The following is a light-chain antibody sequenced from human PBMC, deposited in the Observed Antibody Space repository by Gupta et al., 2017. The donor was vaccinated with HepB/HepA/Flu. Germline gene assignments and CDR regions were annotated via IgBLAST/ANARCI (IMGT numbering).Light chain of an antibody. CDR3: SSDTSSSNYV. CDR2: DVS. Sequence: QSALTQPASVSGSPGQSITISCTGTSSDVGAYKSVSCYQQHPGKAPKLMIYDVSKRPAGVANRFSGSKSGNTASLTISGLQVEDEADYYCSSDTSSSNYVFGTGTKVTVL. J-gene: IGLJ1*01. V-gene: IGLV2-14*03. CDR1: SSDVGAYKS.